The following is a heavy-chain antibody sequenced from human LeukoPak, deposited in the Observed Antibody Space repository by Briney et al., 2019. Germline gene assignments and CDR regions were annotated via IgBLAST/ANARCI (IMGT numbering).Heavy chain of an antibody. CDR1: GFTFSSYW. V-gene: IGHV3-7*01. D-gene: IGHD6-13*01. CDR2: IKEDGSDK. Sequence: GGSLRLSCAASGFTFSSYWMSWVRQAPGKELEWVANIKEDGSDKNYVDSVKGRFTISRDNAKNSLYLQMNGLRAEDTAVYYCARDRVGQQLVGRKYYYYYMDVWGKGTTVTISS. CDR3: ARDRVGQQLVGRKYYYYYMDV. J-gene: IGHJ6*03.